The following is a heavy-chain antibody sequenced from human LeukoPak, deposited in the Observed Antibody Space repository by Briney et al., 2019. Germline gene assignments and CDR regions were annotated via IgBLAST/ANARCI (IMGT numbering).Heavy chain of an antibody. Sequence: GESLKISCKGSGYSFTTYWIGWVRQMPGKGLEWMGIINPGDSTTKYSPSFQGQVTISADKSISTAYLQWSSLKASDTAIYYCARNAQQSNWFDPWGQGTLVTVS. CDR2: INPGDSTT. V-gene: IGHV5-51*01. J-gene: IGHJ5*02. D-gene: IGHD1/OR15-1a*01. CDR3: ARNAQQSNWFDP. CDR1: GYSFTTYW.